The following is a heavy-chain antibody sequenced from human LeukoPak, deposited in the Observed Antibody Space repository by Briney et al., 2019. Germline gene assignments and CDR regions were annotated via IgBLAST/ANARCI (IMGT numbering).Heavy chain of an antibody. CDR1: GGSISSYY. CDR3: ARDSAYCGGDCDDAFDI. V-gene: IGHV4-59*12. Sequence: SETLSLTCTVSGGSISSYYWSWIRQPPGKGLEWIGYIYYSGSTNYKPSLKSRVTISVDTSKNQFSLRLSSVTAADTAVYYCARDSAYCGGDCDDAFDIWGQGTMVTVSS. CDR2: IYYSGST. J-gene: IGHJ3*02. D-gene: IGHD2-21*02.